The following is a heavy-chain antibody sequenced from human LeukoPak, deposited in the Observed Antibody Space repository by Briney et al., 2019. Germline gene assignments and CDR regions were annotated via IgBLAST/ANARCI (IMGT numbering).Heavy chain of an antibody. J-gene: IGHJ4*02. D-gene: IGHD6-13*01. CDR2: ISGSGGST. CDR3: AKVITSSWYSRYYFDY. Sequence: GGSLRLSCAASGFTFSSYAMSWVRQAPGKGLEWVSAISGSGGSTYYAHSVKGRFTISRDNSKNTLYLQMNSLRAEDTAVYYCAKVITSSWYSRYYFDYWGQGTLVTVSS. V-gene: IGHV3-23*01. CDR1: GFTFSSYA.